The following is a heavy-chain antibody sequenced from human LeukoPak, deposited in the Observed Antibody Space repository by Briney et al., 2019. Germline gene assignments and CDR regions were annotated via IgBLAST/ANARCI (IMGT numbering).Heavy chain of an antibody. CDR2: IYYSGST. Sequence: PSETLSLTCTVSGGSISSSSYYWGWIRQPPGKGLEWIGSIYYSGSTYYNPSLKSRVTISVDTSKNQFSLKLSSVTAADTAVYYCARTSSSWYLNYFDYWGQGTLVTVSS. CDR3: ARTSSSWYLNYFDY. V-gene: IGHV4-39*07. CDR1: GGSISSSSYY. J-gene: IGHJ4*02. D-gene: IGHD6-13*01.